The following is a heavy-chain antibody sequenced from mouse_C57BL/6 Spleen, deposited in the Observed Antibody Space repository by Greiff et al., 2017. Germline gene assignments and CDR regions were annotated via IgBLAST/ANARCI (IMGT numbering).Heavy chain of an antibody. CDR3: ARGGGVYDYLYDAMDY. CDR1: GYTFTSYW. J-gene: IGHJ4*01. D-gene: IGHD2-4*01. CDR2: IDPNSGGT. V-gene: IGHV1-72*01. Sequence: VQLQQPGAELVKPGASVKLSCKASGYTFTSYWMHWVKQRPGRGLEWIGRIDPNSGGTKYTETFKSKATLTVDKPSSTAYMQLSSLTSEDSAVYYCARGGGVYDYLYDAMDYWGQGTSVTVSS.